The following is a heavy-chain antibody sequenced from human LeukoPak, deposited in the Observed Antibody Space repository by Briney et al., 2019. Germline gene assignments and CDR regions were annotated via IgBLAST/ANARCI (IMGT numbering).Heavy chain of an antibody. J-gene: IGHJ4*02. V-gene: IGHV4-38-2*02. CDR2: IYHSGST. CDR3: ARAGWGSGWYLSFDY. D-gene: IGHD6-19*01. CDR1: GYSISSGYY. Sequence: SETLSLTCTVSGYSISSGYYWGWIRPPPGKGLEWIGSIYHSGSTYYNPSLKSRVTISVDTSKNQFSLKLSSVTAADTAVYYCARAGWGSGWYLSFDYWGQGTLVTVSS.